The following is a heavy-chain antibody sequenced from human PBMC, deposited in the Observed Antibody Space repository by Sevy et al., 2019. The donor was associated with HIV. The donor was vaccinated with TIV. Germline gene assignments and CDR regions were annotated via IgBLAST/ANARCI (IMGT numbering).Heavy chain of an antibody. Sequence: GGSLRLSCAASGFSISTYWMYWVRQPPGKGLVWVSRINSDGSSTSYADSVKGRFTISRDNAKNTLYLQMNTLRAEDTAVYYCVRGVASGAFDIWGQGTMVTVSS. CDR3: VRGVASGAFDI. CDR2: INSDGSST. V-gene: IGHV3-74*01. J-gene: IGHJ3*02. CDR1: GFSISTYW. D-gene: IGHD6-13*01.